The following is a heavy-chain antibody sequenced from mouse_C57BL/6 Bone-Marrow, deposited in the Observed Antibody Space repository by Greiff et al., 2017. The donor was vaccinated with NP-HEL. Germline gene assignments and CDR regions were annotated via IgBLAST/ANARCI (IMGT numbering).Heavy chain of an antibody. CDR2: INPNNGGT. CDR1: GYTFTDYY. D-gene: IGHD1-1*01. J-gene: IGHJ2*01. V-gene: IGHV1-26*01. CDR3: AREGLVNITTVVDY. Sequence: EVQLQQSGPELVKPGASVKISCKASGYTFTDYYMNWVKQSHGKSLEWIGDINPNNGGTSYNQKFKGKATLTVDKSSSTAYMELLSLTSEDSAVYYCAREGLVNITTVVDYWGQGTTLTVSS.